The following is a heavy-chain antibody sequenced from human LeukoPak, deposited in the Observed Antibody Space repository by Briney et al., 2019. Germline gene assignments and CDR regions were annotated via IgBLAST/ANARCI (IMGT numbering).Heavy chain of an antibody. CDR1: GFTFSSYA. J-gene: IGHJ5*02. CDR2: ISGSGDST. V-gene: IGHV3-23*01. CDR3: ARDFHGSGTYHTFDP. Sequence: GGSLRLSCAASGFTFSSYAMSWVRQAPGKGLEWVSAISGSGDSTYYADSVKGRFTISRDNSKNTLYLQMNSLRAEDTAVYYCARDFHGSGTYHTFDPWGQGTLVTVSS. D-gene: IGHD3-10*01.